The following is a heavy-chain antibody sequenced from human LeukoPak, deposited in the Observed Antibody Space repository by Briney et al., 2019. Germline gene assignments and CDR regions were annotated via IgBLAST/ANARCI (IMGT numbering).Heavy chain of an antibody. CDR3: ARESAEQLVGSWFDP. CDR2: IYYSGST. V-gene: IGHV4-30-4*08. CDR1: GGSFSGYY. J-gene: IGHJ5*02. D-gene: IGHD6-6*01. Sequence: SETLSLTCAVYGGSFSGYYWSWIRQPPGKGLEWIGYIYYSGSTYYNPSLKSRVTISVDTSKNQFSLKLSSVTAADTAVYYCARESAEQLVGSWFDPWGQGTLVTVSS.